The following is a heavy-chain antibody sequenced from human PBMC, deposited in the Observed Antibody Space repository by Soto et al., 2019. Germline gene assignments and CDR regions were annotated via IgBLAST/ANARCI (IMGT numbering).Heavy chain of an antibody. J-gene: IGHJ4*02. CDR1: GGTFNSYT. CDR3: AKGASTTVFAFNDY. D-gene: IGHD4-17*01. Sequence: QVQLVQSGAEVKRPGSSVRVSCKASGGTFNSYTISWVRQAPGQGPEWMGRIIPVLGVANYAQTFQGRVTITADKSTSTVYMDLSSLRSEDTAVYYCAKGASTTVFAFNDYWGQGTLVTVSS. CDR2: IIPVLGVA. V-gene: IGHV1-69*02.